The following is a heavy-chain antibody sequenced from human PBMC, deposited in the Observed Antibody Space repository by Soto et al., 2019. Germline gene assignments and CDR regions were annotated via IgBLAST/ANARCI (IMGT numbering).Heavy chain of an antibody. V-gene: IGHV4-59*01. CDR2: IYYSGST. Sequence: SETLPLTCTVSGGSISSYYWSWIRQPPGKGLEWIGYIYYSGSTNYNPSIKSRVTISVDTSKNQFSLKLSSVTAADTAVYYCARSTGYQLRVFDYWGQGTLVTVSS. CDR1: GGSISSYY. J-gene: IGHJ4*02. CDR3: ARSTGYQLRVFDY. D-gene: IGHD2-2*01.